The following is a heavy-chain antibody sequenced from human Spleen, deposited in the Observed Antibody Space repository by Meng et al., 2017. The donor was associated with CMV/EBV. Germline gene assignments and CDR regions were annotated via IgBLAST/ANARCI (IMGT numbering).Heavy chain of an antibody. CDR2: IGTYNGKK. V-gene: IGHV1-18*01. CDR1: GYTFRSYG. CDR3: ARGLGGGSNDY. J-gene: IGHJ4*02. Sequence: ASVNVSCKASGYTFRSYGISWVRQAPGQGLEWVGWIGTYNGKKNYAQKFQGRATMTTDTSTSTGYMELGSLRSDDTAVYYCARGLGGGSNDYWGQGTLVTVSS. D-gene: IGHD1-26*01.